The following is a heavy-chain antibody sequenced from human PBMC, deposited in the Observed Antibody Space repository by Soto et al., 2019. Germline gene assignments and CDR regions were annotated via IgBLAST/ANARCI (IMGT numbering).Heavy chain of an antibody. D-gene: IGHD3-16*02. Sequence: SETLSLTCTVSGVAFGSDAYSWSWIRQHPGKGLEWIGNIYHTGSTYYNPSLKSRVVISLDTSQNQFFLRLSSVTAAHTAVYFGARYRFSGKRWSTFDYWGQGSLVTVSS. CDR3: ARYRFSGKRWSTFDY. CDR2: IYHTGST. CDR1: GVAFGSDAYS. V-gene: IGHV4-31*03. J-gene: IGHJ4*02.